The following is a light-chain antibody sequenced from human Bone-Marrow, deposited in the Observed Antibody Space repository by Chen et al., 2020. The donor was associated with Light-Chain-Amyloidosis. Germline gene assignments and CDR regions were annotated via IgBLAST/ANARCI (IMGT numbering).Light chain of an antibody. CDR1: SSDVGSFNL. J-gene: IGLJ1*01. CDR3: YSYAGSNTRV. V-gene: IGLV2-23*02. CDR2: EVT. Sequence: SALTQPASVSGSPGQSITISCTGTSSDVGSFNLVSWYQQYQGKAPKLIIYEVTKRPSGVSNRFSGSKSANTASLTISGLQSEDEADYYCYSYAGSNTRVFGTGTKVYVL.